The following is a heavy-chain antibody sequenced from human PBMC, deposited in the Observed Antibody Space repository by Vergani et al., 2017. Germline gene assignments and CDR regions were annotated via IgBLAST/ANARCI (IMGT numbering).Heavy chain of an antibody. CDR3: ARGMVVRGVKVDAFDI. J-gene: IGHJ3*02. D-gene: IGHD3-10*01. CDR2: ISSSSSYT. V-gene: IGHV3-11*05. Sequence: QVQLVESGGGLVKPGGSLRLSCAASGFTFSDYYMSWIRQAPGKGLEWVSYISSSSSYTNYADSVKGRFTLSRDNAKNSLYLQMNSLRAEETAVYYCARGMVVRGVKVDAFDIWGQGTMVTVSS. CDR1: GFTFSDYY.